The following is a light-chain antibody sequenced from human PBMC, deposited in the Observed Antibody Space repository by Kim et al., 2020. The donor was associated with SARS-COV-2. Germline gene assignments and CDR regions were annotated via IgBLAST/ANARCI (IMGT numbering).Light chain of an antibody. Sequence: ETVMTQSPATLSVSPGESATLSCRASQSVSRYLAWYQQKPGQSPRLLIYDASTRATGIPARFSGSGSGTEFTLTISNLQSEDVAIYYCQQYIDWPPGDTFGQGTKLEI. CDR1: QSVSRY. J-gene: IGKJ2*01. V-gene: IGKV3D-15*01. CDR2: DAS. CDR3: QQYIDWPPGDT.